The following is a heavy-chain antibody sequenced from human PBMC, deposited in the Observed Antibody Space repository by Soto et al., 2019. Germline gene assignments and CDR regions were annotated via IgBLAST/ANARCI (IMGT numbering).Heavy chain of an antibody. CDR3: ARAPLHDYGDYDGYDY. V-gene: IGHV3-11*01. CDR1: GFTFSDYD. D-gene: IGHD4-17*01. J-gene: IGHJ4*02. Sequence: QVQLVESGGGLVKPGESLRLSCAATGFTFSDYDMSWIRQAPGKGLKWVSYISSSGSTIYYADSVKGRFTISRDNAKNSLYLQMNSLRAEDTAVYYCARAPLHDYGDYDGYDYWGQGTLVTVSS. CDR2: ISSSGSTI.